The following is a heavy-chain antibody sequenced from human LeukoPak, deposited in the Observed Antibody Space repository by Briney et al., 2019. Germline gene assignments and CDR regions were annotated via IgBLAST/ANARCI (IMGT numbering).Heavy chain of an antibody. CDR3: ARDPGYCSSTSCWALDY. Sequence: SVKVSCKASGGTFSNYAISWVRQAPGQGLEWMGGIIPIFGAANYAQKFQGRVTITADESTSTAYMELSSLRSEDTAVYYCARDPGYCSSTSCWALDYWGQGTLVTVSS. CDR2: IIPIFGAA. J-gene: IGHJ4*02. CDR1: GGTFSNYA. D-gene: IGHD2-2*01. V-gene: IGHV1-69*13.